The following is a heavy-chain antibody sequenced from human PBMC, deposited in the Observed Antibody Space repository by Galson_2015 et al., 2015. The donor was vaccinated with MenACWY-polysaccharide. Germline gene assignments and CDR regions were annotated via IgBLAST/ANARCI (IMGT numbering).Heavy chain of an antibody. CDR1: GYTFTSYA. J-gene: IGHJ4*02. Sequence: SVKVSCKASGYTFTSYAMNWVRQAPGQGLEWMGWINTNTGNPTYAQGFTGRFVFSLDTSVSTAYLQISSLKAEDTAVYYCAIMAPTVTLYYFDYWGQGTLVTVSS. V-gene: IGHV7-4-1*02. CDR3: AIMAPTVTLYYFDY. D-gene: IGHD4-17*01. CDR2: INTNTGNP.